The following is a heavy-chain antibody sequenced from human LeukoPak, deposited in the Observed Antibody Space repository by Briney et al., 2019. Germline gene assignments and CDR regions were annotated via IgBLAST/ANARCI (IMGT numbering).Heavy chain of an antibody. CDR2: INHSGST. J-gene: IGHJ3*02. CDR1: GVSFSGYY. D-gene: IGHD2-21*02. V-gene: IGHV4-34*01. CDR3: ARTCGGDCYSYNTESPNDAFDI. Sequence: PSETLSLTCAVYGVSFSGYYWSWIRQPPGKGLEWIGEINHSGSTNYNPSLKSRVTISVDTSKNQFSLKLSSVTAADTAVYYCARTCGGDCYSYNTESPNDAFDIWGQGTMVTVSS.